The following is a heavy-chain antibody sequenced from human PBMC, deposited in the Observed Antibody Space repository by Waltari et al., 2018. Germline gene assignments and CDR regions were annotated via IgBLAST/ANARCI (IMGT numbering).Heavy chain of an antibody. V-gene: IGHV3-48*03. J-gene: IGHJ4*02. CDR3: ARAPRDSRGLPDY. CDR2: ISSSGSTI. CDR1: GFTFSSCE. Sequence: EVQLVESGGGLVQPGGSLRLSCAASGFTFSSCEMNWVRQAPGKGLECVSYISSSGSTIYYADSVKGRFTISRDNAKNSLYLQMNSLRAEDTAVYYCARAPRDSRGLPDYWGQGTLVTVSS. D-gene: IGHD3-22*01.